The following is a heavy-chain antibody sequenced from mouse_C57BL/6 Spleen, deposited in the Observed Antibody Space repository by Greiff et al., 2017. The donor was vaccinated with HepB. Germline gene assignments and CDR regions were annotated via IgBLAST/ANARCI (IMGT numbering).Heavy chain of an antibody. Sequence: VKLVESGPGLVAPSQSLSITCTVSGFSLTSYAISWVRQPPGKGLEWLGVIWTGGGTNYNSALKSRLSISKDNSKSQVFLKMNSLQTDDTARYYCARNGDGIYDYAFAYWGQGTLVTVSA. D-gene: IGHD2-4*01. V-gene: IGHV2-9-1*01. CDR2: IWTGGGT. J-gene: IGHJ3*01. CDR1: GFSLTSYA. CDR3: ARNGDGIYDYAFAY.